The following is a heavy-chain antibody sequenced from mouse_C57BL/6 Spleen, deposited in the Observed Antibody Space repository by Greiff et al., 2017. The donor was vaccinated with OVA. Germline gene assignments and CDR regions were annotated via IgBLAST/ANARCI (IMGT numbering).Heavy chain of an antibody. CDR2: LYPGSGST. CDR1: GYTFTSYW. V-gene: IGHV1-55*01. Sequence: QVQLKQPGAELVKPGASVKMSCKASGYTFTSYWITWVKQRPGQGLEWIGDLYPGSGSTNYNEKFKSKATLTVDTSSSTAYMQLSSLTSEDSAVYYCARRCITYYYDYWGQGTTLTVAS. J-gene: IGHJ2*01. CDR3: ARRCITYYYDY. D-gene: IGHD1-1*01.